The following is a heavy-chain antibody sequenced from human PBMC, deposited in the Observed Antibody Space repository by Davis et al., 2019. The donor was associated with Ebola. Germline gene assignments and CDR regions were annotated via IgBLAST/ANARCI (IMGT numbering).Heavy chain of an antibody. D-gene: IGHD4-17*01. J-gene: IGHJ5*02. V-gene: IGHV1-46*01. CDR1: GYTFTSYY. CDR2: INPSGGST. Sequence: ASVKVSCKASGYTFTSYYMHWVRQAPGQGLEWMGIINPSGGSTSYAQKFQGRVTMTRDTSTSTVYMELSSLRSEDTAVYYCARDPRWTTVTTYWFDPWGQGTLVTVSS. CDR3: ARDPRWTTVTTYWFDP.